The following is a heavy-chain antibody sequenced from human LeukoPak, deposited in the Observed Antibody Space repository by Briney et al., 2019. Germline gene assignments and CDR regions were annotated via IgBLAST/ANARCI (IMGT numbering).Heavy chain of an antibody. CDR2: IYYSGST. V-gene: IGHV4-59*01. CDR1: GGSISSYY. CDR3: ARATALGVDAFDI. Sequence: PSETLSLTCTVSGGSISSYYWGWIRQPPGKGLEWIGYIYYSGSTNYIPSLKSRVTISVDTSKNQFSLKLSSVTAADTAVYYCARATALGVDAFDIWGQGTMVTVSS. J-gene: IGHJ3*02. D-gene: IGHD3-10*01.